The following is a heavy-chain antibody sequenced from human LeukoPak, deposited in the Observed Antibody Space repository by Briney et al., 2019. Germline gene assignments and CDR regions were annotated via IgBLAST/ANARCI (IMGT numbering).Heavy chain of an antibody. J-gene: IGHJ4*02. CDR1: GYNFFSNYW. CDR3: ARASRDGYNQNFDD. Sequence: GEALKISCKAYGYNFFSNYWISWVRQMPAKGLELMGILYPAGTDSIYSPSFYGQVTISADQSISTAYLQWSTLQASDTAMYYCARASRDGYNQNFDDWGEGSQVTVSS. D-gene: IGHD5-24*01. V-gene: IGHV5-51*01. CDR2: LYPAGTDS.